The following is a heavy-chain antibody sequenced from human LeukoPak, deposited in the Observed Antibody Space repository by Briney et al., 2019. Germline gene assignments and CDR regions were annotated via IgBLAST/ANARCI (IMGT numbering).Heavy chain of an antibody. CDR2: IIPSGGAT. Sequence: ASVKVSCKASGYTFTSYHMHWVRQAPGHGLEWMGRIIPSGGATTYAQKFQGRVTMTSDTSTTTVYMELSSLRSEDTAIYYCATEGKMVRGVYTDYWGQGTLVTVSS. J-gene: IGHJ4*02. D-gene: IGHD3-10*01. CDR1: GYTFTSYH. CDR3: ATEGKMVRGVYTDY. V-gene: IGHV1-46*01.